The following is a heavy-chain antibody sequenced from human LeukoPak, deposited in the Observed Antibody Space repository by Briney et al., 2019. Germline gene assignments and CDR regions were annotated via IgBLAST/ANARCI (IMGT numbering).Heavy chain of an antibody. Sequence: GGSLRLSCAASGFTFDDYAMHWVRQVPGKGLEWVSGISWNSGTIGYADSVKGRFTISRDNAKNSLYLQMNSLRAEDMALYYCAKDHRPYYDSSGYYDYWGQGTLVTVSS. D-gene: IGHD3-22*01. J-gene: IGHJ4*02. V-gene: IGHV3-9*03. CDR1: GFTFDDYA. CDR2: ISWNSGTI. CDR3: AKDHRPYYDSSGYYDY.